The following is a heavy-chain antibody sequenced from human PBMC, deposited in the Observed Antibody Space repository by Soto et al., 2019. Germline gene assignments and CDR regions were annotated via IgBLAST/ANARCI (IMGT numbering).Heavy chain of an antibody. V-gene: IGHV5-51*01. CDR2: IYPGDSDT. CDR1: GYSFTSYW. D-gene: IGHD3-3*01. CDR3: ARLHRITIFGVAEYWFDP. J-gene: IGHJ5*02. Sequence: GESLKISCKGSGYSFTSYWIGWVRQMPGKGLEWMGIIYPGDSDTRYSPSFQGQVTISADKSISTAYLQWSSLKASDTAMYYCARLHRITIFGVAEYWFDPWGQGTLVTVSS.